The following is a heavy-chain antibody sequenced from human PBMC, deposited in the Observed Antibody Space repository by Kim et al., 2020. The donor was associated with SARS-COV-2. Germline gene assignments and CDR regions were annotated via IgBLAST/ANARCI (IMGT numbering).Heavy chain of an antibody. CDR1: GYTFTSYA. CDR3: AREGAVAGTSDAFDI. Sequence: ASVKVSCKASGYTFTSYAMNWVRQAPGQGLEWMGWINTNTGNPTYAQGFTGRFVFSLDTSVSTAYLQISSLKAEDTAVYYCAREGAVAGTSDAFDIWGQGTMVTVSS. J-gene: IGHJ3*02. V-gene: IGHV7-4-1*02. D-gene: IGHD6-19*01. CDR2: INTNTGNP.